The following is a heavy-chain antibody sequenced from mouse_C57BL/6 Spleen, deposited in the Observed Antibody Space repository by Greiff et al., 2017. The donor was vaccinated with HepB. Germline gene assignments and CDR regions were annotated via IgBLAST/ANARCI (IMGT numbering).Heavy chain of an antibody. Sequence: EVKLMESGPGLVKPSQSLSLTCSVTGYSITSGYYWNWIRQFPGNKLEWMGYISYDGSNNYNPSLKNRISITRATSKNQFFLKLNSVTTEDTATYYCARGYDDGFAYWGQGTLVTVSA. CDR1: GYSITSGYY. CDR3: ARGYDDGFAY. V-gene: IGHV3-6*01. D-gene: IGHD2-12*01. J-gene: IGHJ3*01. CDR2: ISYDGSN.